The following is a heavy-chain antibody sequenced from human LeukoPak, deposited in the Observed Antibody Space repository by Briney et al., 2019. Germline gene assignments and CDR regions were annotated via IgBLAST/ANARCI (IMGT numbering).Heavy chain of an antibody. CDR3: ARLAGYGMDV. CDR1: GGSITNYY. V-gene: IGHV4-59*12. Sequence: SETLSLTCTVSGGSITNYYWSWIRQSPGKGLEWIGYFYYSGSTNYNPSLKSRVTISVDTSKNQFSLKLSSVTAADTAVYYCARLAGYGMDVWGQGTTVTVSS. CDR2: FYYSGST. D-gene: IGHD1-14*01. J-gene: IGHJ6*02.